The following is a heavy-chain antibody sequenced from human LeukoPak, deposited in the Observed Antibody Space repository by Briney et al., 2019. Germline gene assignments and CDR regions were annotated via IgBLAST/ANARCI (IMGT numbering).Heavy chain of an antibody. CDR2: ISAYNGNT. D-gene: IGHD5-18*01. CDR3: ARSFYSYGQYYFDY. CDR1: GYTSTSYG. J-gene: IGHJ4*02. Sequence: ASVKVSCKASGYTSTSYGISWVRQAPGQGLEWMGGISAYNGNTNYAQKLQGRVTMTTDTSTSTAYMELRSLRSDDTAVYYCARSFYSYGQYYFDYWGQGTLVTVSS. V-gene: IGHV1-18*01.